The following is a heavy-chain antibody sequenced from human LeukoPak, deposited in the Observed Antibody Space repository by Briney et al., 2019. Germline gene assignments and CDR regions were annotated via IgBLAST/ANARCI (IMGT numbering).Heavy chain of an antibody. CDR2: IYHSGST. CDR3: ARGFDDILTGYYQEYYFDS. Sequence: PSETLSLTCSVSGGSMSTYYWSWIRQPPGKGLEWIAYIYHSGSTNYNPSLKSRVTRSIDSSKSQFSLKLSSVTAADTAMYYCARGFDDILTGYYQEYYFDSWGQGILVTVSS. V-gene: IGHV4-59*01. CDR1: GGSMSTYY. D-gene: IGHD3-9*01. J-gene: IGHJ4*02.